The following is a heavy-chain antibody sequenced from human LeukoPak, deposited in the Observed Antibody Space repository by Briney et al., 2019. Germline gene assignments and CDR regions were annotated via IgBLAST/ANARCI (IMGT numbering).Heavy chain of an antibody. CDR3: ARSPPTETAGYYLYFHL. D-gene: IGHD4-17*01. Sequence: PGGSLRLSCAASGFTFDNYAMNWVRQAPGKGLEWVSTFRYRGGYTDYADSVKGRFTISRDSFKTTLFLQMNTLRAEDTAVYYCARSPPTETAGYYLYFHLWGRGTLVTVSS. V-gene: IGHV3-23*01. CDR1: GFTFDNYA. CDR2: FRYRGGYT. J-gene: IGHJ2*01.